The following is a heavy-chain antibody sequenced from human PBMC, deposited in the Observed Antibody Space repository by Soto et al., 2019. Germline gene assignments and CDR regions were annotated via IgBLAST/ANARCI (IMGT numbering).Heavy chain of an antibody. V-gene: IGHV3-21*01. D-gene: IGHD5-18*01. Sequence: GGSLRLSCAASGFTFSSYSMNWVRQAPGKGLEWVSSISSSSSYIYYADSVKGRFTISRDNAKNSLYLQMNSLRAEDTAVYYCARVLLSRATGNELCYWGQGTLVTVSS. CDR3: ARVLLSRATGNELCY. CDR1: GFTFSSYS. CDR2: ISSSSSYI. J-gene: IGHJ4*02.